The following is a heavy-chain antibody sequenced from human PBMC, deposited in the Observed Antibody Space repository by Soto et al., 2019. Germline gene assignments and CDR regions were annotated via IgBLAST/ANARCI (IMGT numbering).Heavy chain of an antibody. V-gene: IGHV4-4*07. CDR3: ARDMFGPVVAQ. CDR2: IYPRGST. D-gene: IGHD3-10*02. Sequence: QLQLQESGPGLVRPSETLSLSCNVSDGSISNFYWSWIRQPAGKGLEWLGRIYPRGSTDYNPSLKRRVTMSADTSKNQFSLKLTSVTVADTALYFCARDMFGPVVAQWGQGMMVTVSS. J-gene: IGHJ4*02. CDR1: DGSISNFY.